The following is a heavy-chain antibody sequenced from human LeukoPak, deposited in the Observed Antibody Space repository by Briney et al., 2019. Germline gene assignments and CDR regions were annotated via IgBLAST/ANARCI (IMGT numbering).Heavy chain of an antibody. CDR2: ISGSGVST. D-gene: IGHD3-10*01. Sequence: GGSLRLSCAASGFTFNTYAMSWVRQAPGKGLEWVSSISGSGVSTYYADSVKGRFTISRDNSKNTLYLQMNSLRAEDTAVYYCAKDRTPAYTMVRGVILSRNAFDIWGQGAMVTVSS. J-gene: IGHJ3*02. CDR1: GFTFNTYA. CDR3: AKDRTPAYTMVRGVILSRNAFDI. V-gene: IGHV3-23*01.